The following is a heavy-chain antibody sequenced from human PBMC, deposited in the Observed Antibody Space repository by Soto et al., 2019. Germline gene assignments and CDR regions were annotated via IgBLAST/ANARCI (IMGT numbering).Heavy chain of an antibody. V-gene: IGHV1-18*01. CDR1: GYTFTSYG. J-gene: IGHJ4*02. Sequence: QVHLVQSGAEVKKPGASVKVSCKCSGYTFTSYGITGVRQAPGQGLEWMGWISAHNGNTDYAQKLQGRVTVTRDTSTSTAYMELRSLRSDDTAVYYCARGRYGDYWGQGALVTVSS. CDR2: ISAHNGNT. CDR3: ARGRYGDY. D-gene: IGHD1-1*01.